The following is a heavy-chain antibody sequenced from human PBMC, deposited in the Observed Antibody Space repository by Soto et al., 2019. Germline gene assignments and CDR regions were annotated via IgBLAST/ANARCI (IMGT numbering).Heavy chain of an antibody. CDR2: VNPGGIT. CDR3: CRGVIKIAIQSIDS. CDR1: GGSLSGYY. Sequence: PSETLSLTCAVSGGSLSGYYWTWIRQPPGKGLEWIGEVNPGGITNYCPSVKSRLTISLDTSKKQVSLEMTTATAADTAVYYCCRGVIKIAIQSIDSWGPGTLVTVPS. D-gene: IGHD3-22*01. V-gene: IGHV4-34*01. J-gene: IGHJ4*02.